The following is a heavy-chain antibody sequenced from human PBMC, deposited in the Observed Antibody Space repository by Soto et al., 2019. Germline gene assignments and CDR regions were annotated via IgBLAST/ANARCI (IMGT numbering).Heavy chain of an antibody. CDR3: ARQSPDYLGSVGWFDP. CDR1: GGSISSSSYY. V-gene: IGHV4-39*01. CDR2: IYYSGTT. J-gene: IGHJ5*02. D-gene: IGHD1-26*01. Sequence: SETLSLTCTVPGGSISSSSYYWVWIRQPPGKGLEWIGSIYYSGTTYYNPSLKSRVTISVDTSKNQFSLKLRSVTAADTAVYYCARQSPDYLGSVGWFDPWGQGTLVTVSS.